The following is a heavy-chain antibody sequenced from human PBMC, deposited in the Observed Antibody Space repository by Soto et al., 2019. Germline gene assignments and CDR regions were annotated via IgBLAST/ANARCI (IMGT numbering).Heavy chain of an antibody. CDR3: AAGGGLPRYY. J-gene: IGHJ4*02. Sequence: LSLTCTFSGGSISRGCYYWSWIRQPPGKGLEWIGYIYYSGSTYYNPSLKSRVTISVDTSKNQFSLNLSSVTAADTAVYYCAAGGGLPRYYWGQGTLVTVSS. V-gene: IGHV4-30-4*01. CDR1: GGSISRGCYY. D-gene: IGHD5-12*01. CDR2: IYYSGST.